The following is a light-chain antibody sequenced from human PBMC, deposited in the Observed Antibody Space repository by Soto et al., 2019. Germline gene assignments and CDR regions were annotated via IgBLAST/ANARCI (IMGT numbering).Light chain of an antibody. CDR1: RRRSSSY. Sequence: EILLVHSPGTQSSSPGERATLYYGTTRRRSSSYLAWYQQKPGQAPRLLIYGASSRATGIPARFSGSGSGTDFTLTISRLEPEDFAVYYCQQYGSSPWTFGQGTKVDIK. CDR3: QQYGSSPWT. CDR2: GAS. J-gene: IGKJ1*01. V-gene: IGKV3-20*01.